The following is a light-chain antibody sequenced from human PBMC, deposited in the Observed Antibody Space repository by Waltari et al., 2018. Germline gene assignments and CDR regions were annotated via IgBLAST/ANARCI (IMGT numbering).Light chain of an antibody. CDR2: KAS. Sequence: DIQMTQSPSTLSACVEDRVTITCRASQSLSNWLAWYQQKPGKAPKVLIYKASTLESGVPSRFSGSGSGTEFTLTISSLQPDDFATYYCQQYRNLWTFGQGTKVEIK. CDR1: QSLSNW. CDR3: QQYRNLWT. V-gene: IGKV1-5*03. J-gene: IGKJ1*01.